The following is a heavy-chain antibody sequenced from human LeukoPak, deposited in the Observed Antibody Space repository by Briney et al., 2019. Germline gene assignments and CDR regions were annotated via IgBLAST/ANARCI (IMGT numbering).Heavy chain of an antibody. Sequence: ASVKVSCKASGGTFSSYAISWVRQAPGQGLEWMGRIIPILGIANYAQKFQGRVTITADKSTSTAYMELSSLRSEDTAVYYCARESPVLRFLEWPHYYYYGMDVWGQGTTVTVSS. J-gene: IGHJ6*02. D-gene: IGHD3-3*01. CDR1: GGTFSSYA. CDR3: ARESPVLRFLEWPHYYYYGMDV. V-gene: IGHV1-69*04. CDR2: IIPILGIA.